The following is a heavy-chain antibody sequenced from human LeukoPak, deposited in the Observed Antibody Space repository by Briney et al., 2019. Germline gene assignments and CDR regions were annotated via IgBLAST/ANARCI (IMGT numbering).Heavy chain of an antibody. CDR1: GGSVSTSDYY. CDR2: INHSGST. J-gene: IGHJ4*02. V-gene: IGHV4-34*01. CDR3: ATVPYCSGGSCYAYFDY. Sequence: PSGTLSLTCAVSGGSVSTSDYYWSWIRQPPGKGLEWIGEINHSGSTNFNPSLKSRVTISIDTSKNQFSLNLSSVTAADTAVYYCATVPYCSGGSCYAYFDYWGLGNQVTVSS. D-gene: IGHD2-15*01.